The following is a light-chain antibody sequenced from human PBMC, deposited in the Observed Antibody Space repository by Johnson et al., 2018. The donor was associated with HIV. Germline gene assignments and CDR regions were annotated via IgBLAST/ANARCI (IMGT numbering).Light chain of an antibody. J-gene: IGLJ1*01. CDR3: GTWDNSLGVFFV. CDR2: ENN. CDR1: SSNIGNNY. V-gene: IGLV1-51*02. Sequence: QSVLTQPPSVSAAPGQKVTISCSGSSSNIGNNYVSWYQHLPGTAPKLLIYENNKRPSGIPDRFSGSKSGTSATLGITGLQTGDEADYYCGTWDNSLGVFFVFGTGTEVTVL.